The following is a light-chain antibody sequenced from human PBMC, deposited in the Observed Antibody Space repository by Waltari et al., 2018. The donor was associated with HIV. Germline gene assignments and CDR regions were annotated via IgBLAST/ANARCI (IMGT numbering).Light chain of an antibody. CDR1: SFTIGEDYD. CDR3: QSYDRSLSGSYV. J-gene: IGLJ1*01. Sequence: QSVLTQPHSVSGAPGQRVTISCSGRSFTIGEDYDVLWYQQLPGRAPTLLIYGVSNRPSGVPDRFSGSKSGFSASLVISGLQPEDEADYFCQSYDRSLSGSYVFGSGTRVTVL. CDR2: GVS. V-gene: IGLV1-40*01.